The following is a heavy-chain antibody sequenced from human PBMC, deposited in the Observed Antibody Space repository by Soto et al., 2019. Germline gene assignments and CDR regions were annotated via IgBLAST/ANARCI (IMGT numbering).Heavy chain of an antibody. D-gene: IGHD6-13*01. CDR1: GFTFSSYE. Sequence: AGGSLRLSCAASGFTFSSYEMNWVRQAPGKGLEWVSYISSSGSTIYYADSVKGRFTISRDNAKNSLYLQMNSLRAEDTAVYYCARLSSNNWFDPWGQGTLVTVSS. J-gene: IGHJ5*02. CDR3: ARLSSNNWFDP. V-gene: IGHV3-48*03. CDR2: ISSSGSTI.